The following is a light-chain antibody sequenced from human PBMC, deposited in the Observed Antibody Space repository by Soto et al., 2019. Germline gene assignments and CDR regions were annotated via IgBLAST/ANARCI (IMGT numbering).Light chain of an antibody. J-gene: IGKJ5*01. Sequence: IVLVQSPSTKSFPPVQRDSLSYRASQSVTSNFLAWYQHTPGQAPRLLIYDASSRAAGIPDRFSGSGSGTDFILTISRLEPGDFAVYYCQQYGRSARNFGQGTRLEIK. CDR2: DAS. V-gene: IGKV3-20*01. CDR1: QSVTSNF. CDR3: QQYGRSARN.